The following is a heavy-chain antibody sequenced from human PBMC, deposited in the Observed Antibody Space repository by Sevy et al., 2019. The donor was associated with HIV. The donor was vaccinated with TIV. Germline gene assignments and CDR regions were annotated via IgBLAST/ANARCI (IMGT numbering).Heavy chain of an antibody. Sequence: GGSLRLSCAASGFTFSSYSMNWVRQAPGKGLEWVSSISSSSSYIYYANSVKGRFTISRDNAKNSLYLQMNSLRAEDTAVYYCARVVVSGTYGAFDIWGQGTMVTVSS. V-gene: IGHV3-21*01. CDR1: GFTFSSYS. CDR2: ISSSSSYI. J-gene: IGHJ3*02. D-gene: IGHD1-7*01. CDR3: ARVVVSGTYGAFDI.